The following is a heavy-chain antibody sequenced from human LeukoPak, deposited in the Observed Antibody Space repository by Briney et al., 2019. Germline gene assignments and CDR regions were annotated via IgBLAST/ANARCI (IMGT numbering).Heavy chain of an antibody. CDR2: IYPGDSDT. J-gene: IGHJ4*02. CDR1: GSSFTTYW. Sequence: KSGASLQISCKGSGSSFTTYWIGWVRQLPGKGLEWMGIIYPGDSDTRYSPSFQGQVTISADKSISTAYLQWSSLKASDTAIYYCARSIGGTYFDYWGQGALVTVSS. V-gene: IGHV5-51*01. CDR3: ARSIGGTYFDY. D-gene: IGHD2-21*01.